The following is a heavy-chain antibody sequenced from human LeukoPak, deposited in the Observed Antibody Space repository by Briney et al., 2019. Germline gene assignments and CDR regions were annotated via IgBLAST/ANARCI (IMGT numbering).Heavy chain of an antibody. D-gene: IGHD3-22*01. J-gene: IGHJ4*02. CDR2: ISSSSSYI. V-gene: IGHV3-21*01. CDR1: GFTFSSYS. Sequence: PGGSLRLSCAASGFTFSSYSMNWVRQAPGKGLEWVSSISSSSSYIYYADSVKGRFTISRDNAKNSLYQQMNSLRAEDTAVYYCARAQYYYDSSGYYYFDYWGQGTLVTVSS. CDR3: ARAQYYYDSSGYYYFDY.